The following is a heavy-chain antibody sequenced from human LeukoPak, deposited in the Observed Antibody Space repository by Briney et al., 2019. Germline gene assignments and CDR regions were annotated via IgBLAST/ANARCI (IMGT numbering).Heavy chain of an antibody. CDR2: IEGDGSEK. CDR1: GFTFSSFW. D-gene: IGHD6-19*01. V-gene: IGHV3-7*03. Sequence: GVSLRLSCAASGFTFSSFWMNWVRQTPGKGLEWVANIEGDGSEKNYMDSVKGRFTISRGNAKKSLHLQMNSLRAEDTGVYYCAGGSGWLIDYWGQGTLVTVSS. J-gene: IGHJ4*02. CDR3: AGGSGWLIDY.